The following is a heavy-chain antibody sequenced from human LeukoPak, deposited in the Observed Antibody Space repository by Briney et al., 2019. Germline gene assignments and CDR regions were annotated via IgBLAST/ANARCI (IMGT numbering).Heavy chain of an antibody. Sequence: SETLSLTCTVSGDSISSDDYYWSWIRQPPGKGLEWIGYVYYSGSTYYSGSTYYNPSLKSRVTISLDTSKNQFSLQLRSVTAADTAVYYCARDPRRGDSRFDSWGQGTLVTVSS. V-gene: IGHV4-30-4*07. CDR3: ARDPRRGDSRFDS. CDR1: GDSISSDDYY. D-gene: IGHD1-1*01. J-gene: IGHJ4*02. CDR2: VYYSGSTYYSGST.